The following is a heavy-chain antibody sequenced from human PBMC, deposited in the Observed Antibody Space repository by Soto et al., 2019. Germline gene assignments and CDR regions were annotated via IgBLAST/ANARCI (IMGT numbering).Heavy chain of an antibody. Sequence: QVQLQGSGPGLVRPSETLSLTCTVSGASISTNHHNWAWVRQPPGKGLEWMGNIHYRGDTYFNPSLGSRLSMSVDTSKNKFSLKLTSVTAADTPIYYCASLPTGYPNGFDPWGQGTLVTVSS. V-gene: IGHV4-39*01. D-gene: IGHD3-9*01. J-gene: IGHJ5*02. CDR3: ASLPTGYPNGFDP. CDR1: GASISTNHHN. CDR2: IHYRGDT.